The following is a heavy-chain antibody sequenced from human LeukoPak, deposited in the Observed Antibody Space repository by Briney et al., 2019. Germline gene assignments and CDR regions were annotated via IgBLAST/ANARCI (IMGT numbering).Heavy chain of an antibody. J-gene: IGHJ1*01. CDR1: GYTFTSNY. V-gene: IGHV1-46*01. D-gene: IGHD3-22*01. CDR3: AADAHYYDSSGYFAEYFQH. Sequence: ASVKVSCKASGYTFTSNYIHWVRQAPGQGLEWMGMIYPRDGSTSYAQKFQGRVTITADESTSTACMELSSLRSEDTAVYYCAADAHYYDSSGYFAEYFQHWGQGTLVTVSS. CDR2: IYPRDGST.